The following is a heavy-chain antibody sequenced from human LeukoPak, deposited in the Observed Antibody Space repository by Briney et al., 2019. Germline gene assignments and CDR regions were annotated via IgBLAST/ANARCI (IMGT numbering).Heavy chain of an antibody. D-gene: IGHD6-19*01. CDR1: GFTFSGYA. CDR2: LSGSGGST. V-gene: IGHV3-23*01. CDR3: AKDRDSSGSPADWLDP. J-gene: IGHJ5*02. Sequence: PGGSLRLSCAASGFTFSGYAMSWVRQAPGKGLEWVSTLSGSGGSTYYADSVKGRFTISRDNSKNTLYLQMNSLRAEDTAVYYCAKDRDSSGSPADWLDPWGQGTLVTVSS.